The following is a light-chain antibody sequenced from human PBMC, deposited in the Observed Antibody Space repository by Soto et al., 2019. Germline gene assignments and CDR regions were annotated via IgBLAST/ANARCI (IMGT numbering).Light chain of an antibody. V-gene: IGKV3-15*01. J-gene: IGKJ5*01. CDR3: QQYYNWPRT. Sequence: EIVMTQSPATLSVSPGERATLSCRASENIYTNLAWYLQKPGQAPRLLFYGASTRATGLPARFSGTGSGTEFTLTINSLRAEDSAVYYCQQYYNWPRTFGQGTRLEIK. CDR1: ENIYTN. CDR2: GAS.